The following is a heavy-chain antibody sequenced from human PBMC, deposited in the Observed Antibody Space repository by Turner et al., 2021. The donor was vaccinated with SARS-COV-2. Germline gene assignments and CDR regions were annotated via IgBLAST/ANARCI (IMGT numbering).Heavy chain of an antibody. D-gene: IGHD6-13*01. CDR3: ARGYGSSWYRGYGLDV. CDR1: GHNVALNY. CDR2: IYSDGTT. Sequence: EVQLVESGGGLIQPGGSLRLSCADYGHNVALNYMTWVRQAPGKGLECVSVIYSDGTTYYADSVKGRFTVSRDTTRNTLYLQMTSLRVDDTAVYYCARGYGSSWYRGYGLDVWGRGTTVTVSS. V-gene: IGHV3-53*01. J-gene: IGHJ6*02.